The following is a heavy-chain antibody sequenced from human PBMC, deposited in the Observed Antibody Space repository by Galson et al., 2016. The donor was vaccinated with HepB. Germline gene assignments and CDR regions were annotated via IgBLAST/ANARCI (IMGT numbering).Heavy chain of an antibody. Sequence: SVKVSCKASGYTLTAYYLHWVRQAPGQGLEWMGWINPNSGGTKYAQKFQGRVTVTRDTSISTTYMELNRLISDDTAVYYCARGKGERRGSSSEDWFDPWGQGTLVTVSS. CDR1: GYTLTAYY. J-gene: IGHJ5*02. CDR2: INPNSGGT. D-gene: IGHD6-6*01. CDR3: ARGKGERRGSSSEDWFDP. V-gene: IGHV1-2*02.